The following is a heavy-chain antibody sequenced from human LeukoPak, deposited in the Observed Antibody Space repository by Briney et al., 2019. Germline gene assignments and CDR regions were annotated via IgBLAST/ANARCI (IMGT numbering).Heavy chain of an antibody. CDR1: GFTFRRYA. V-gene: IGHV3-23*01. D-gene: IGHD1-7*01. J-gene: IGHJ4*02. Sequence: GGSLRLSCAASGFTFRRYAMKGVGQTPGRGGEGVSAISGSGGTTHYADPVKGRVTISRDNAKNTLYLQMNSLRAEDTAVYYCAKEGKTRNWNYYQAKAVYWGQGTLVTVSS. CDR3: AKEGKTRNWNYYQAKAVY. CDR2: ISGSGGTT.